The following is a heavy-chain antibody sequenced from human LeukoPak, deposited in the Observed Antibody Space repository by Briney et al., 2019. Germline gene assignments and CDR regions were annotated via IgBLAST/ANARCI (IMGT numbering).Heavy chain of an antibody. CDR3: ARDRGSSSSYYYGMDV. J-gene: IGHJ6*02. V-gene: IGHV4-30-2*01. CDR2: IYHSGST. D-gene: IGHD6-6*01. Sequence: SQTPSLTCAVSGGSISSGGYSWSWIRRPPGKGLEWIGYIYHSGSTYYNPSLKSRVTISVDRSKNQFSLKLSSVTAADTAVYYCARDRGSSSSYYYGMDVWGQGTTVTVSS. CDR1: GGSISSGGYS.